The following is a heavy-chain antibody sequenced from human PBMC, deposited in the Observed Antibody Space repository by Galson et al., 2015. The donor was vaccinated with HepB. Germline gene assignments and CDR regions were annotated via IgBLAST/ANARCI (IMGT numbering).Heavy chain of an antibody. D-gene: IGHD2-15*01. J-gene: IGHJ4*02. Sequence: SGAEVEKPGASVKVSCKASGYTFPSYGVGWVRQAPGEVVEWMGWISVYNGNTNYAQKLRSSITITTNTSTITAYMELRSLRSGDTAVYYCTRGSGPAHDYWGQGTLVTVSS. CDR1: GYTFPSYG. CDR3: TRGSGPAHDY. CDR2: ISVYNGNT. V-gene: IGHV1-18*01.